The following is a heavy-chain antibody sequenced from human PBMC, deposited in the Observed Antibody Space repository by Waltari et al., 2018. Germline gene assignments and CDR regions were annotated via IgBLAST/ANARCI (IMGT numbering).Heavy chain of an antibody. CDR1: GDSVSSTDYY. V-gene: IGHV4-39*07. Sequence: QLQLQESGPGLVKSSETLSLTCTASGDSVSSTDYYWGWIRQPPGKGLEWIGSVYSSGGTHYNPSLKSRVAISVDTSKNTFSLKLSSVTVADTAMYFCARIHGAYYLYYYYMDVWGEGTTVTISS. J-gene: IGHJ6*03. CDR3: ARIHGAYYLYYYYMDV. CDR2: VYSSGGT.